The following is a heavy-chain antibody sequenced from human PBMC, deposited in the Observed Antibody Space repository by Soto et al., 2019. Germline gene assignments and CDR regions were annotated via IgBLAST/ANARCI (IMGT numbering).Heavy chain of an antibody. CDR2: INHSGST. Sequence: SETLSLTCAVYGGSFSGYYWSWIRQPPGKGLEWIGEINHSGSTNYNPSLKSRVTISVDTSKNQFSLKLSSVTAADTAVYYCARVRATVVTPNYYYGMDVWGQGTTVTVSS. J-gene: IGHJ6*02. CDR3: ARVRATVVTPNYYYGMDV. V-gene: IGHV4-34*01. D-gene: IGHD4-17*01. CDR1: GGSFSGYY.